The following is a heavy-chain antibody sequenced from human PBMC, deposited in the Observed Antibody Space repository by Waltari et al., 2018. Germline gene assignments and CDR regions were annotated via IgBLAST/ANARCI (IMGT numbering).Heavy chain of an antibody. J-gene: IGHJ4*02. CDR3: TRGGATGAGDY. D-gene: IGHD1-26*01. Sequence: EVPLVESGGGLVQPGGSLRLSCVVSRFTFSTYWMSWVRQAPGKGLEWVANIKEDGSETYYVGSVKGRFTMSRDNAKNTLYLQMNSLRVEDTAVYYCTRGGATGAGDYWGQGTLVTVSS. CDR1: RFTFSTYW. V-gene: IGHV3-7*01. CDR2: IKEDGSET.